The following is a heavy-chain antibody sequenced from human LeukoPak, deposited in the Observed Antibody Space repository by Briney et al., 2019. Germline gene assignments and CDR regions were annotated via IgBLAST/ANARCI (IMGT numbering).Heavy chain of an antibody. CDR1: GFTFSSYA. J-gene: IGHJ6*02. CDR2: ISYDGSNK. V-gene: IGHV3-30-3*01. D-gene: IGHD3-10*01. CDR3: ARDVYITMVRGVMPFDYYYGMDV. Sequence: GGSLRPSCAASGFTFSSYAMHWVRQAPGKGLEWVAVISYDGSNKYYADSVKGRSTISRDNSKNTLYLQMNSLRAEDTAVYYCARDVYITMVRGVMPFDYYYGMDVWGQGTTVTVSS.